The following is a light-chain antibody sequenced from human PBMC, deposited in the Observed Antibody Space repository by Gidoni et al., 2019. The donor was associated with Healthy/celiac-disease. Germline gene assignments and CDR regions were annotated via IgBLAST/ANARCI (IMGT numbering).Light chain of an antibody. J-gene: IGLJ7*01. CDR3: QVWDSSSDHYV. CDR2: DDS. Sequence: SSVLTQPPSLSVAPGHTASITCGGNNIGSKRVHGYQQKPGQAPVLVVYDDSDRPSGIPERFSGSNSGNTATLTISRVEAGDEADYYCQVWDSSSDHYVFGGGTQLTVL. CDR1: NIGSKR. V-gene: IGLV3-21*02.